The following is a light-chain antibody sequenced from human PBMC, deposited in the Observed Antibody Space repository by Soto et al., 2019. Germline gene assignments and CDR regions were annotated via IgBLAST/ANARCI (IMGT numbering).Light chain of an antibody. V-gene: IGLV2-14*01. Sequence: QSALTQPASVSGSPGQSITISCTGTSSDVGDYNYVSWYQHHPGKAPKLMVYEVSNRPSGVSNRFSGSKSDNTASLTISGLQAEDEADYYCCSYTSSSTLVFGEGTKLTVL. CDR1: SSDVGDYNY. CDR2: EVS. J-gene: IGLJ3*02. CDR3: CSYTSSSTLV.